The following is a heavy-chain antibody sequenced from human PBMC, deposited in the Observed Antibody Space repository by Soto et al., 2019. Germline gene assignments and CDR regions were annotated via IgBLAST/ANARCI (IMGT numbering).Heavy chain of an antibody. CDR2: LIPILGIT. Sequence: QVQLVQSGAEVKKPGSSVKVSCKASGGTFSSYTISWVRQAPGQGLEWMGRLIPILGITNYAQKFQGRVTITEDKSTTKGYMRVSSLTSEDTAVYYWASPNPQRGSGFIFEYWVQGTLVSVSA. V-gene: IGHV1-69*02. CDR3: ASPNPQRGSGFIFEY. D-gene: IGHD6-25*01. J-gene: IGHJ4*02. CDR1: GGTFSSYT.